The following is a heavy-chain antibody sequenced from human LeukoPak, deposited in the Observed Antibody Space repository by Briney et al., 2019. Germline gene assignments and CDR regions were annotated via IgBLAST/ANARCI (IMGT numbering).Heavy chain of an antibody. D-gene: IGHD6-25*01. V-gene: IGHV1-8*03. CDR3: ARTTSFTASGYDY. CDR1: GYTFTNYH. CDR2: MNPSNGDS. J-gene: IGHJ4*02. Sequence: ASVTVSCKASGYTFTNYHINWVRQATGQGLEWMGWMNPSNGDSGYAQKFQGRVTITRDTSISTSYMELRSLRSDDTAVYFCARTTSFTASGYDYWGQGTLVTVSS.